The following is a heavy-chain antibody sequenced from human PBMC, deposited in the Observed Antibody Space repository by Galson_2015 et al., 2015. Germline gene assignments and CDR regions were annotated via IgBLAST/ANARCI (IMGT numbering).Heavy chain of an antibody. CDR2: VSATGGST. Sequence: SLRLSCAVSGLTFSSHAMSWVRQATGKGLEWVSAVSATGGSTYYADSVKGRFTISRDNSKNTVYLQMNSLRGEDTAVYYCAKDLLTPDHWGQGTLVTVSS. D-gene: IGHD1-14*01. V-gene: IGHV3-23*01. CDR1: GLTFSSHA. J-gene: IGHJ5*02. CDR3: AKDLLTPDH.